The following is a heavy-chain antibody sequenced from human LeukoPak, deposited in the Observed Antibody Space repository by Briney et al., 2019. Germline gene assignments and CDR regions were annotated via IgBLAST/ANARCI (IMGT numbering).Heavy chain of an antibody. Sequence: SETLSLTCTVSGGSISSSSYYWGWIRQPPGKGLEWIGSIYYSGSTYYNPSLKSRVTISVDTSKNQFSLKLSSVTAADTAVYYCARDQYYYDSSGYSQTPLDYWGQGTLVTVSS. CDR1: GGSISSSSYY. V-gene: IGHV4-39*07. CDR3: ARDQYYYDSSGYSQTPLDY. J-gene: IGHJ4*02. D-gene: IGHD3-22*01. CDR2: IYYSGST.